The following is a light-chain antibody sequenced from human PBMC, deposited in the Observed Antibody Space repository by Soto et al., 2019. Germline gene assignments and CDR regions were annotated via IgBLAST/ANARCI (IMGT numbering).Light chain of an antibody. CDR1: QSVATN. Sequence: EAVLTQSPATLSVSPGERVTLSCRASQSVATNLAWYQQRPGQAPRLLIYGASKRAIGLPARFSGSGSGTEFTLTISSLQSEDFAVYYCQQYNNWPSWTFGQGTKVDIK. V-gene: IGKV3-15*01. CDR3: QQYNNWPSWT. J-gene: IGKJ1*01. CDR2: GAS.